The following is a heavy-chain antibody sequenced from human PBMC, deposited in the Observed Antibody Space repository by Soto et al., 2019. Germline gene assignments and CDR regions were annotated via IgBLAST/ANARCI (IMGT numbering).Heavy chain of an antibody. CDR2: ISSNGGST. V-gene: IGHV3-64*01. J-gene: IGHJ4*02. CDR1: GFTFSSYA. Sequence: EVQLVESGGGLVQPGGSLRLSCAASGFTFSSYAMHWVRQAPGKGLEYVSAISSNGGSTYYANSVKGRFTISRDNSKNTLYLQMGSLRAEDMAVYYCAREGYCSSTSCYSFDYWGQGTRVTVSS. D-gene: IGHD2-2*01. CDR3: AREGYCSSTSCYSFDY.